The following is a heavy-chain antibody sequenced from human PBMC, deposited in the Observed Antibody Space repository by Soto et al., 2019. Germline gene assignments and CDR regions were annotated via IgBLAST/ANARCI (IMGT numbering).Heavy chain of an antibody. CDR3: TRHNFAAIAAAGMGVDWFDP. D-gene: IGHD6-13*01. V-gene: IGHV3-73*01. CDR1: GFTFSGSA. Sequence: EVQLVESGGGLVQPGGSLKLSCAASGFTFSGSAMHWVRQASGKGLEWVGRIRSKANSYATAYAASVKGRFTISRDDSQNTAYLQMNSLKTEDTAVYYCTRHNFAAIAAAGMGVDWFDPWGQGTLVTVSS. J-gene: IGHJ5*02. CDR2: IRSKANSYAT.